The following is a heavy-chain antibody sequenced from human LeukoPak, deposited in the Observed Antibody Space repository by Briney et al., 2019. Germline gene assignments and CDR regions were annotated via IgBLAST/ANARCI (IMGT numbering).Heavy chain of an antibody. Sequence: SETLSLTCAVYGGSFSGYYWSWIRQPPGKGLEWIGEINHSGSTNYNPSLKSRVTISVDTSKNQFSLKLSSVTAADTAVYYCARDLVVVPAAMGGHAFDIWGQGTMVTVSS. CDR1: GGSFSGYY. V-gene: IGHV4-34*01. CDR3: ARDLVVVPAAMGGHAFDI. J-gene: IGHJ3*02. D-gene: IGHD2-2*01. CDR2: INHSGST.